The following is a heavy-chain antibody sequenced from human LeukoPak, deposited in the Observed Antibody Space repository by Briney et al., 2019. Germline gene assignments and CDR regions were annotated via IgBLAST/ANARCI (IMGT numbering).Heavy chain of an antibody. Sequence: ASVKVSCKASGYTFTSYGVSWVRQAPGQGLEWMGWISAHNGNTNYAQKLQGRVTMTTDTSTSTAYMELRSLRSDDTAVYYCAVEAKGDCSSTSCYVGYWGQGTLVTVSS. D-gene: IGHD2-2*01. J-gene: IGHJ4*02. CDR2: ISAHNGNT. V-gene: IGHV1-18*01. CDR3: AVEAKGDCSSTSCYVGY. CDR1: GYTFTSYG.